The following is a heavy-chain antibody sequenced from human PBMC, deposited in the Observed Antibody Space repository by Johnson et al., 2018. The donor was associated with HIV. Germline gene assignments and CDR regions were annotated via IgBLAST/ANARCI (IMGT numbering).Heavy chain of an antibody. CDR1: GFTFSSYW. J-gene: IGHJ3*02. CDR3: AVGGSYYTFDM. V-gene: IGHV3-66*01. D-gene: IGHD1-26*01. Sequence: VQVVESGGGLVQPGGSLRLSCAASGFTFSSYWMSWVRQAPGKGLEWVSIIYSGGSTYYADSVKGRFTISRDNSKTTLYLQMNSLRAEDTAVYYCAVGGSYYTFDMWGQGTMVTVSS. CDR2: IYSGGST.